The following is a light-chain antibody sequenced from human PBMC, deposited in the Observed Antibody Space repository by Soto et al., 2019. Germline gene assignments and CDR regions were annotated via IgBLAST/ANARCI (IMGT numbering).Light chain of an antibody. CDR3: QRYNNWPPYT. J-gene: IGKJ2*01. V-gene: IGKV3-11*01. CDR1: QSVSKS. Sequence: EIVLTQSASTLSLSPGERATLSCGASQSVSKSLAWYQQKPAQAPRLLIYSASSRATGIPDRFSGSGSGTDFTPTISRLEPEDFAVYYCQRYNNWPPYTFGQGTKVDIK. CDR2: SAS.